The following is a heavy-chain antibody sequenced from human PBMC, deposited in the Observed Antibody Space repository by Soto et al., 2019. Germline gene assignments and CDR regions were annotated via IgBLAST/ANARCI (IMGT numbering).Heavy chain of an antibody. D-gene: IGHD7-27*01. V-gene: IGHV4-34*01. CDR1: GGSLSDYY. CDR2: IHPGGST. Sequence: QVPLQQWGAGLLKPSETLSLTCAVSGGSLSDYYSPWIRQSPGKGLEWIGEIHPGGSTYHNPSLRRRVTISVDSAKSQCSLKLTSLGGANTVMYSCARGRNEDKWGNVWGHGTTVNVSS. J-gene: IGHJ6*02. CDR3: ARGRNEDKWGNV.